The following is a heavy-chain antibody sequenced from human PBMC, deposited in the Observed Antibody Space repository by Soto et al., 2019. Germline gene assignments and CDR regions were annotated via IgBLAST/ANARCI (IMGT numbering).Heavy chain of an antibody. Sequence: QVQLVESGGWVKKPGASVKGSCQASGYPFTSYGISWVPPAPWPGLEWMGWISAYNGNTNYAQKLQGRVTMTTDTSTSTAYMELRSLRSDDTAVYYCARVRFSSGWYMDYWGQGTLVTVSS. CDR2: ISAYNGNT. V-gene: IGHV1-18*01. D-gene: IGHD6-19*01. CDR3: ARVRFSSGWYMDY. J-gene: IGHJ4*02. CDR1: GYPFTSYG.